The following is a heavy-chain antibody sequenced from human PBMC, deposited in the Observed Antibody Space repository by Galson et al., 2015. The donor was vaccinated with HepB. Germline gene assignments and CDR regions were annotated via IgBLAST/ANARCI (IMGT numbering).Heavy chain of an antibody. CDR1: GYTFTRYA. V-gene: IGHV7-4-1*02. CDR3: ARDHTFRGAAVPFDP. D-gene: IGHD6-13*01. CDR2: INTNTGNP. Sequence: SVKVSCKASGYTFTRYAMNWVRQAPGQGLEWMGWINTNTGNPTYAQGFTGRFVFSLDTSVSTAYLQISSLKAEDTAVYYCARDHTFRGAAVPFDPWGQGTLFTVSS. J-gene: IGHJ5*02.